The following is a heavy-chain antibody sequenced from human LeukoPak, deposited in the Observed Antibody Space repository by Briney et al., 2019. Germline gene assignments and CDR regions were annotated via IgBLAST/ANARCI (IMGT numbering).Heavy chain of an antibody. D-gene: IGHD3-22*01. CDR1: GYTFTSYY. J-gene: IGHJ4*02. CDR2: INPSGGST. V-gene: IGHV1-46*01. Sequence: ASVKVSCKASGYTFTSYYMHWVRQPPGQGLEWMGIINPSGGSTSYAQKFQGRVTMTRDTSTSTVYMELSSLRSEDTAVYYCARGQAGYDSSGYSGGAFDYWGQGTLVTVSP. CDR3: ARGQAGYDSSGYSGGAFDY.